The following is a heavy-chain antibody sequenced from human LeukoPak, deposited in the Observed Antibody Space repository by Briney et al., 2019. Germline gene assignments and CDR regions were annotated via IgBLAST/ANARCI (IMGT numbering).Heavy chain of an antibody. CDR1: GFNFVTYT. CDR2: IANRGETK. J-gene: IGHJ4*02. CDR3: AKGSDVYYDFWSGSYSDY. D-gene: IGHD3-3*01. Sequence: GGSLRLSCAASGFNFVTYTMKWVRQAAGKGREWVSVIANRGETKYYADSVRGRFTISRDNSKNTLYLQMDSLRAEDTAIYYCAKGSDVYYDFWSGSYSDYWGQGTLVTVSS. V-gene: IGHV3-23*01.